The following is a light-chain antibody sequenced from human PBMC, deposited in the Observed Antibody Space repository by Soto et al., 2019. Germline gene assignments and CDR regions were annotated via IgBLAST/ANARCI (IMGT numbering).Light chain of an antibody. V-gene: IGLV2-23*02. CDR3: CPYAGSGSFV. CDR2: EVT. Sequence: QSALTQPVSVSGSPGQSITISCTGTSSDIGTFNLVSWYQQLPGQVPKLIIFEVTKRPSGLSDRFSGSKSGNTASLTISGLHTEDEADYWCCPYAGSGSFVFGGGTKVTVL. CDR1: SSDIGTFNL. J-gene: IGLJ1*01.